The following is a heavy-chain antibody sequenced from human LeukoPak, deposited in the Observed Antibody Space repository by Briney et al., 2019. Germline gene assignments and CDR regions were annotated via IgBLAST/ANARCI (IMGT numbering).Heavy chain of an antibody. J-gene: IGHJ5*02. CDR2: ISSSGSTI. Sequence: GGSLRLSCAASGFTFSDYYMSWIRQAPGKGLEWVSYISSSGSTIYYADSVKGRFTISRDNAKNSLYLQMNSLRAEDTAVYYCAKDRIVVVPAANNWFDPWGQGTLVTVSS. D-gene: IGHD2-2*01. V-gene: IGHV3-11*01. CDR3: AKDRIVVVPAANNWFDP. CDR1: GFTFSDYY.